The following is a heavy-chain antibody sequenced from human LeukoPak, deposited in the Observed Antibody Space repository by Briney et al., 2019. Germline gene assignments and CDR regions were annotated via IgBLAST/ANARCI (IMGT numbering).Heavy chain of an antibody. CDR3: ARRGPYYYGSGSPYYYYGMDV. Sequence: PGGSLRLSCAASGFTFSSYSMNWVRQAPGKGLEWVSSISSSSSYIYYADSVKGRFTISRDNAKNSLYLQMNSLRAEDTAVYYCARRGPYYYGSGSPYYYYGMDVWGQGTTVTVSS. J-gene: IGHJ6*02. V-gene: IGHV3-21*01. D-gene: IGHD3-10*01. CDR2: ISSSSSYI. CDR1: GFTFSSYS.